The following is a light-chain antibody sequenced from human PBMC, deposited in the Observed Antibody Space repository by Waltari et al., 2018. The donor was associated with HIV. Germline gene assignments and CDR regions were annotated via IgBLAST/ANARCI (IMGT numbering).Light chain of an antibody. CDR1: PSICNY. V-gene: IGKV1-39*01. J-gene: IGKJ2*01. Sequence: DIQMTQSPSSLSASVGDRVTITWRANPSICNYLNWYQQKLGKAPKLLIYAASSLQTGVPSRFSARGSGTAFALIITSLQPEDFATYHCQQTYSNPSTFGQGTKLDI. CDR3: QQTYSNPST. CDR2: AAS.